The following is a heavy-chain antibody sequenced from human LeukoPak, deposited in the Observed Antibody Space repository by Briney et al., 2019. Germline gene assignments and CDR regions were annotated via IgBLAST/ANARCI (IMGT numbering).Heavy chain of an antibody. V-gene: IGHV4-59*01. J-gene: IGHJ6*02. CDR1: GGSISGYY. D-gene: IGHD3-16*01. CDR2: IHYSGRA. Sequence: SETLSLTCSVSGGSISGYYWTWVRQPPGKGLEWIGQIHYSGRADFNPSLKSRITMSVDTSRNQISLKLSSVTAADTAIYYCVRFGVNYDMDVWGQGTTVTVFS. CDR3: VRFGVNYDMDV.